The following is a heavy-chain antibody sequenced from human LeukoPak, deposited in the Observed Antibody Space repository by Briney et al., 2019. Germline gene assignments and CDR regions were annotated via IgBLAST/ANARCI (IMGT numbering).Heavy chain of an antibody. V-gene: IGHV1-69*13. CDR1: GGTFSSYA. CDR3: ASTWWNCSSTSCPGRRWYYDSSGFDY. J-gene: IGHJ4*02. CDR2: IISIFDTA. Sequence: SVKVSCKASGGTFSSYAINWVRLAPGQGLEWMGGIISIFDTADYAQKFQGRVTITADESTSTAYMELSSLRSEDTAVYYCASTWWNCSSTSCPGRRWYYDSSGFDYWGQGTLVTVSS. D-gene: IGHD2-2*01.